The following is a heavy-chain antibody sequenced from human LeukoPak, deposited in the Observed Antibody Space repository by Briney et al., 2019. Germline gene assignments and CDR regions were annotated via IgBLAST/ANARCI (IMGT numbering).Heavy chain of an antibody. Sequence: PSETLSLTCAVYGGSFSGYYWSWIRQPPGKGLECIGEIHHSGSTNYNPSLKSQVTISVDMSKNQFSLNLNSVTAADTAVYYCARGRWWFAGRPPHYMDVWGKGTTVTVSS. CDR3: ARGRWWFAGRPPHYMDV. V-gene: IGHV4-34*01. J-gene: IGHJ6*03. CDR1: GGSFSGYY. CDR2: IHHSGST. D-gene: IGHD6-6*01.